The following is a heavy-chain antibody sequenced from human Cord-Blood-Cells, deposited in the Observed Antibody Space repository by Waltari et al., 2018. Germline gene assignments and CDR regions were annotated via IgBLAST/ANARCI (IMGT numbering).Heavy chain of an antibody. CDR2: RNPNSGNT. Sequence: QVQLVQSGAEVKKPGASVKVSCKASGYTFNSYDINWVRQATGQGLEWRGWRNPNSGNTGYAQKFQGRVTMTRNTSISTAYMELSSLRSEDTAVYYCAKFSGAARRNLIDYWGQGTLVTVSS. V-gene: IGHV1-8*01. CDR3: AKFSGAARRNLIDY. J-gene: IGHJ4*02. CDR1: GYTFNSYD. D-gene: IGHD6-6*01.